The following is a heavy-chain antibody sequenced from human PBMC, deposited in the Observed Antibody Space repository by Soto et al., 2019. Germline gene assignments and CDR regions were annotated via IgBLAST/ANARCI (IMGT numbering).Heavy chain of an antibody. CDR1: GFTFSSYA. CDR2: ISYDGSNK. J-gene: IGHJ5*02. CDR3: ARGAGIVVVVAATPFDP. D-gene: IGHD2-15*01. V-gene: IGHV3-30-3*01. Sequence: PGGSLRLSCAASGFTFSSYAMHWVRQAPGKGLEWVAVISYDGSNKYYADSVKGRFTISRDNSKNTLYLQMNSLRAEDTAVYYCARGAGIVVVVAATPFDPWGQGTLVTVSS.